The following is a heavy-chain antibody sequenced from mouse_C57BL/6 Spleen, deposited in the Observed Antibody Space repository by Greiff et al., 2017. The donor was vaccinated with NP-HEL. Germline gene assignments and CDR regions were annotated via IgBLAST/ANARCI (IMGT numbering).Heavy chain of an antibody. CDR3: ANIPWFAY. CDR2: IYPGDGDT. V-gene: IGHV1-82*01. Sequence: VQVVESGPELVKPGASVKISCKASGYAFSSSWMNWVKQRPGKGLEWIGRIYPGDGDTNYNGKFKGKATLTADKSSSTAYMQLSSLTSEDSAVYFCANIPWFAYWGQGTLVTVSA. J-gene: IGHJ3*01. CDR1: GYAFSSSW.